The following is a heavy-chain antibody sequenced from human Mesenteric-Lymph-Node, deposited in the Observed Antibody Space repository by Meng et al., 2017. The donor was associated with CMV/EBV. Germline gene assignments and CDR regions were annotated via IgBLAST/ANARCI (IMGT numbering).Heavy chain of an antibody. J-gene: IGHJ4*02. D-gene: IGHD5-12*01. CDR1: GFTFSDYY. CDR2: ISDSGSTK. CDR3: ARVAPMGYISPASFLDY. V-gene: IGHV3-11*01. Sequence: GESLKISCAASGFTFSDYYMNWIRQAPGKGLEWISYISDSGSTKYYADSVKGRFTISRDNAKNSLFLQMNSLRAEDTALYYCARVAPMGYISPASFLDYWGQGTLVTVSS.